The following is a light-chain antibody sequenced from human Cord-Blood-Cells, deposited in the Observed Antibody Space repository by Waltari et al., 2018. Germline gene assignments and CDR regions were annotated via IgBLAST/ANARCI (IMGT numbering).Light chain of an antibody. J-gene: IGKJ4*01. CDR2: DAS. CDR1: QDISNY. V-gene: IGKV1-33*01. Sequence: IQLTQSPSSLSASVGGRGTITCQASQDISNYLNWYQQKPGKAPKLLIYDASNLETGVPSRFSGSGSGTDFTFTISSLQPEDIATYYCQQYDNLPLTFGGGTKVEIK. CDR3: QQYDNLPLT.